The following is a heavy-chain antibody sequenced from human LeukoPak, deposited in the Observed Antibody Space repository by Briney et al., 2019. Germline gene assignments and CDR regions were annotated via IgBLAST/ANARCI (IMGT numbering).Heavy chain of an antibody. CDR1: GGSISSGSYY. CDR3: ATTQYDFWSGYPGRFDY. CDR2: IYASGST. J-gene: IGHJ4*02. D-gene: IGHD3-3*01. Sequence: KASETLSLTCTVSGGSISSGSYYWSWIRQPAGKGLEWIGRIYASGSTNYKPSLKSRVAISVDTSKDQFSLKLSSVTAADTAVYYCATTQYDFWSGYPGRFDYWGQGTLVTVSS. V-gene: IGHV4-61*02.